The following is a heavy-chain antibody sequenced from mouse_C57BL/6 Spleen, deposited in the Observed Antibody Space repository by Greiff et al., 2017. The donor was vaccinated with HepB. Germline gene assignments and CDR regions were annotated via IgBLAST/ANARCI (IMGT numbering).Heavy chain of an antibody. CDR3: ARHEEEGGDYGILYYAMDY. V-gene: IGHV1-62-2*01. CDR2: FYPGSGSI. CDR1: GYTFTEYT. Sequence: QVQLQQSGAELVKPGASVKLSCKASGYTFTEYTIHWVKQRSGQGLEWIGWFYPGSGSIKYNEKFKDKATLTADKSSSTVYMELSRLTSEDSAVYFCARHEEEGGDYGILYYAMDYWGQGTSVTVSS. D-gene: IGHD2-1*01. J-gene: IGHJ4*01.